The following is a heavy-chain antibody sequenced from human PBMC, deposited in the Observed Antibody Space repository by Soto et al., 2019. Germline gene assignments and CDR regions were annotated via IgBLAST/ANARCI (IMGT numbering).Heavy chain of an antibody. CDR3: ARDPSIAARPNWFDP. CDR2: ISAYNGNT. J-gene: IGHJ5*02. V-gene: IGHV1-18*01. D-gene: IGHD6-6*01. CDR1: GYTFTSYG. Sequence: QVQLVQTGAEVKKPGASVKVSCKASGYTFTSYGISWVRLAPGQGREWMGWISAYNGNTHYAKKLQGRVTMTTDTSTSTAYMELRSLRSDDTAVYYCARDPSIAARPNWFDPWGQGTLVTVSS.